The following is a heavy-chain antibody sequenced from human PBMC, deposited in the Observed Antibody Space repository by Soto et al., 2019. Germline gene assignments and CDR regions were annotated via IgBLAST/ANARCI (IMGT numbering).Heavy chain of an antibody. J-gene: IGHJ4*02. D-gene: IGHD2-15*01. CDR3: ARRYGGTFDY. V-gene: IGHV4-59*08. Sequence: SETLSLTCTVSGCSISNYFWSWIRQPPGKGLEWIGYIYDSGSTNYNPSLKSRVTISVDTSKNQFSLKLSSVTAADTAVYYCARRYGGTFDYWGQGTLVTVSS. CDR1: GCSISNYF. CDR2: IYDSGST.